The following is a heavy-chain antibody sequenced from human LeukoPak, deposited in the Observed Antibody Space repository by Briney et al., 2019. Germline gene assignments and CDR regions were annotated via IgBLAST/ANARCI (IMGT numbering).Heavy chain of an antibody. CDR3: AKDRGYCSSTSCYEPFDY. V-gene: IGHV3-23*01. D-gene: IGHD2-2*01. J-gene: IGHJ4*02. Sequence: GGSLRLSCAASGFTFSSYAMSWVRQAPGKGLEWVSAISGSGGSTYYADSVKGRLAISRDNSKNTLYLQMNSLRAEDTAVYYCAKDRGYCSSTSCYEPFDYWGQGTLVTVSS. CDR2: ISGSGGST. CDR1: GFTFSSYA.